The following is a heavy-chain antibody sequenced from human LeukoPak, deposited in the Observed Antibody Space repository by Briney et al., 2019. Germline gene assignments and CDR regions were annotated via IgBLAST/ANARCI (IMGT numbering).Heavy chain of an antibody. V-gene: IGHV1-8*01. J-gene: IGHJ6*02. D-gene: IGHD6-13*01. CDR2: MNPNSGNT. CDR3: ARNTGYSSSWYYYYGMDV. CDR1: GYTFTSYD. Sequence: ASVKVSCKASGYTFTSYDINWVRQATGQGLEWMGWMNPNSGNTGYAQKFQGRVTMTRNTSISTAYMELSSLRSEDTAVYYCARNTGYSSSWYYYYGMDVWAKGPRSPSP.